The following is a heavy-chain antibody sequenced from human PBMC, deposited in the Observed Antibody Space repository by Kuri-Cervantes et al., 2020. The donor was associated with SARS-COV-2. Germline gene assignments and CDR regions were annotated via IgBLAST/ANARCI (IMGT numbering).Heavy chain of an antibody. CDR1: GFSFPQYP. V-gene: IGHV3-30-3*01. J-gene: IGHJ4*02. D-gene: IGHD3-10*01. Sequence: GESLKISCAGSGFSFPQYPMHWVRQAPGRGREWVAILSHDATNKNYADSVRGRFTISRDNSKNTLYLQMNSLRAEDTAVYYCARVLWFGDPPDYWGQGTLVTVSS. CDR2: LSHDATNK. CDR3: ARVLWFGDPPDY.